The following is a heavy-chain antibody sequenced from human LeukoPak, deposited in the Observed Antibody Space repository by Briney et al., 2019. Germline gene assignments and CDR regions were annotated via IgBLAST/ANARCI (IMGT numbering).Heavy chain of an antibody. CDR3: ARLSRGEAAAGTVVDY. Sequence: PSETLSLTCAVYGGSFSGYYWSWIRQPPGKGLEWIGEINHSGSTNYNPSLKSRVTISVDTSKNQFSLKLSSVTAADTAVYYCARLSRGEAAAGTVVDYWGQGTLVTVSS. J-gene: IGHJ4*02. CDR2: INHSGST. D-gene: IGHD6-13*01. V-gene: IGHV4-34*01. CDR1: GGSFSGYY.